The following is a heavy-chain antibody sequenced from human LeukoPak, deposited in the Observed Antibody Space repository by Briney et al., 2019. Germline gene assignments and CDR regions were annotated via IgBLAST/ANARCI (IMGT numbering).Heavy chain of an antibody. J-gene: IGHJ3*02. CDR2: IYYSGTT. CDR3: ARGGWSAFDI. D-gene: IGHD3-10*01. V-gene: IGHV4-59*13. CDR1: GGSFSGYY. Sequence: PSETLSLTCAVYGGSFSGYYWSWIRQPPGKGLEWIGYIYYSGTTNYNPYLKSRVTISVDTSKNQFSMKLRSVTAADTAVYYCARGGWSAFDIWGQGTMVTVSS.